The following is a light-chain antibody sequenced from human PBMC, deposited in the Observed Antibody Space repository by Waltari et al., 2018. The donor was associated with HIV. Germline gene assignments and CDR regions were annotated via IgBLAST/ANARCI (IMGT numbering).Light chain of an antibody. Sequence: QSVLTQPPSASGTPGQRVTFSCSGSSSNIGSNSVFWYQQFPGTAPKVLIYRNDQRPSGVPDRFSASRSGTSASLVISGLRSEDEADYYCAAYDDNLPGWMFGGGTKLTAL. J-gene: IGLJ3*02. V-gene: IGLV1-47*01. CDR3: AAYDDNLPGWM. CDR1: SSNIGSNS. CDR2: RND.